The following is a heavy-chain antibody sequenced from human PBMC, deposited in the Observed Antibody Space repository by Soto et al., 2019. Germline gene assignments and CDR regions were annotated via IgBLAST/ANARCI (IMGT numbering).Heavy chain of an antibody. V-gene: IGHV3-23*01. CDR1: GFTLSSYA. J-gene: IGHJ6*02. D-gene: IGHD3-10*01. Sequence: DVQLLESGGHWVQPGGSLRISCSASGFTLSSYAMSWVRQAPGKGLEWVSSISAGGDMTYNSDSVRGRFTISRDNSNNALVLQMHNLRIEDTALYYCARGDRGGSGSPASYYYSGWDVWGQGATVIVS. CDR2: ISAGGDMT. CDR3: ARGDRGGSGSPASYYYSGWDV.